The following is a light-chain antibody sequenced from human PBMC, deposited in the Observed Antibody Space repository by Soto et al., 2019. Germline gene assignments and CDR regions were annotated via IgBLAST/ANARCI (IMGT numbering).Light chain of an antibody. CDR2: GAS. Sequence: EIVMTQSAATLSVSPGERATLSWRASQSVSSDLAWYHQKPGQAPRLLIYGASTRATGIPARFSGSGSGTEFTLTISSLQPDDFATYYCQQYNSYFYTFGQGTKVDI. V-gene: IGKV3-15*01. CDR3: QQYNSYFYT. J-gene: IGKJ2*01. CDR1: QSVSSD.